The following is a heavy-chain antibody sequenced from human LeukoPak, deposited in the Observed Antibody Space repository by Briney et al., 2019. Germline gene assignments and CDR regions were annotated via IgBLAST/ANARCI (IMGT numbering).Heavy chain of an antibody. V-gene: IGHV4-39*07. D-gene: IGHD2-15*01. J-gene: IGHJ4*02. CDR2: IYYSGST. Sequence: SETLSLTCTVSGGSISSSSYYWGWIRQPPGKGLEWIGSIYYSGSTYYNPSLKSRVTISVDTSKNQFSLKLSSVTAADTAVYYCARTHCSGGSCYSFDYWGQGTLVTVSS. CDR1: GGSISSSSYY. CDR3: ARTHCSGGSCYSFDY.